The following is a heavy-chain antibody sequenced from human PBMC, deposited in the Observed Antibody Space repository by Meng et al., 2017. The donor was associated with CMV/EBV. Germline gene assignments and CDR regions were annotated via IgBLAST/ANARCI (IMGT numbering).Heavy chain of an antibody. CDR2: IRSKANSYVT. J-gene: IGHJ6*02. Sequence: GESPKTPRAAPGFTLSGSAMHRVRQASGEGMEWVGRIRSKANSYVTAYAPSVKGSFTIPRDDSKNTAYLQMISLKTEDTAVYYYTRPNAYYDFWSGYGMGYYYYGMDVWGQGTTVTVSS. V-gene: IGHV3-73*01. CDR1: GFTLSGSA. CDR3: TRPNAYYDFWSGYGMGYYYYGMDV. D-gene: IGHD3-3*01.